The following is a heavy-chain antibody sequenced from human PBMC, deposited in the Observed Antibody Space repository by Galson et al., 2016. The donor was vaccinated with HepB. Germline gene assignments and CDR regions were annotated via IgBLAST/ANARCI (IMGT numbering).Heavy chain of an antibody. Sequence: SLRLSCAASGFTFSTYGMHWVRQAPGKGLEWVAFIWYDGTNIYYADYVKGRFTNSRDNSKNTLYMQMNSLRAEDTAVYYCAKEWCTSWIDFWGQGTLVTVSS. CDR3: AKEWCTSWIDF. D-gene: IGHD6-6*01. CDR1: GFTFSTYG. V-gene: IGHV3-30*02. J-gene: IGHJ4*01. CDR2: IWYDGTNI.